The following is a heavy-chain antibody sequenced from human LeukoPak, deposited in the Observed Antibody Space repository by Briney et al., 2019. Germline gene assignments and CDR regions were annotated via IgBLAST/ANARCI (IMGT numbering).Heavy chain of an antibody. J-gene: IGHJ4*02. CDR1: GFTYSVYS. Sequence: GGPLRLSCAASGFTYSVYSMIWVRQAPGKGLEGLSYISSSSSTIYYADSVKGRFTISRDNAKNSLYLQMNSLRAEDTAVYYCARVGKRGYDILTGYYFDYWGQGTLVTVSS. CDR2: ISSSSSTI. D-gene: IGHD3-9*01. V-gene: IGHV3-48*04. CDR3: ARVGKRGYDILTGYYFDY.